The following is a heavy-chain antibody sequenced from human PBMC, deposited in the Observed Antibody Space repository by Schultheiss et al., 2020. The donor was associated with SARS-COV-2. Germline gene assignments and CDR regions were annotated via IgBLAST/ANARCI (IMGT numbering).Heavy chain of an antibody. CDR1: GYTFTSYG. CDR2: ISAYNGNT. CDR3: ARDHNWNLGAFDI. J-gene: IGHJ3*02. V-gene: IGHV1-18*01. Sequence: ASVKVSCKASGYTFTSYGISWVRQAPGQGLEWMGWISAYNGNTNYAQKLQGRVTITRDTSASTAYMELSSLRSDDTAVYYCARDHNWNLGAFDIWGQGTMVTVSS. D-gene: IGHD1-1*01.